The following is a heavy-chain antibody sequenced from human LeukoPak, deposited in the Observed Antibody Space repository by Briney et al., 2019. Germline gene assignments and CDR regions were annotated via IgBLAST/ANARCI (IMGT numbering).Heavy chain of an antibody. D-gene: IGHD6-13*01. CDR2: IWYDGSNK. CDR1: GFTFSSYG. J-gene: IGHJ4*02. CDR3: ARQQLGYYLDY. V-gene: IGHV3-33*01. Sequence: GGSLRLSCAASGFTFSSYGMHWVRQAPGKGLEWVAVIWYDGSNKYYADSVKGRFTISRDNSKNTLYLQMNSLRAEDTAVYYCARQQLGYYLDYWGQGTLVTVSS.